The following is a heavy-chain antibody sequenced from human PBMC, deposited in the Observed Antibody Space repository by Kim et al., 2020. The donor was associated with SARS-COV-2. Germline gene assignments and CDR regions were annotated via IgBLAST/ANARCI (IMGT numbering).Heavy chain of an antibody. CDR2: IYYSGST. V-gene: IGHV4-31*03. J-gene: IGHJ3*02. D-gene: IGHD3-9*01. Sequence: SETLSLTCTVSGGSISSGGYYWSWIRQHPGKGLEWIGYIYYSGSTYYNPSLKSRVTISVDTSKNQFSLKLSSVTAADTAVYYCARDITRYFDWLIEPDAFDIWGQGTMVTVSS. CDR1: GGSISSGGYY. CDR3: ARDITRYFDWLIEPDAFDI.